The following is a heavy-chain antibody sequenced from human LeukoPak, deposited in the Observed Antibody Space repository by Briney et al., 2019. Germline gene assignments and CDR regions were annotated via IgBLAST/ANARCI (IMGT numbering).Heavy chain of an antibody. CDR2: INTNTGNP. CDR1: GYTFTNYA. J-gene: IGHJ5*02. Sequence: GASVKVSCKASGYTFTNYAMNWVRQAPGQGLEWMGWINTNTGNPTYAQGFTGRFVFSLDTSVSTAYLQISSLKAEDTAVYYCARERFRFHDYGDDGWFDPWGQGTLVTVSS. CDR3: ARERFRFHDYGDDGWFDP. D-gene: IGHD4-17*01. V-gene: IGHV7-4-1*02.